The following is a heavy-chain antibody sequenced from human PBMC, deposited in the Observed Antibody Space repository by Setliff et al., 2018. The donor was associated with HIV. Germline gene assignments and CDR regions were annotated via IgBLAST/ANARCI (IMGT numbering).Heavy chain of an antibody. Sequence: SETLSLTCTVSGGSISSSRYYWGWIRQPPGKGLEWIGTIYYSGNTYYDPSFKSRVTISVDTSKNQFSLKLSSVTAADTAVFYCARQGPSPSSAAATDWFDPWGQETLVTVSS. CDR2: IYYSGNT. J-gene: IGHJ5*02. CDR3: ARQGPSPSSAAATDWFDP. CDR1: GGSISSSRYY. D-gene: IGHD6-13*01. V-gene: IGHV4-39*01.